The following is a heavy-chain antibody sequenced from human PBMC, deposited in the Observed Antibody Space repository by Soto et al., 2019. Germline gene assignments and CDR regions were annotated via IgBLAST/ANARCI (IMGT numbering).Heavy chain of an antibody. CDR3: ARGTTMVRGGIITSHFLNGMDV. J-gene: IGHJ6*02. V-gene: IGHV4-34*01. CDR2: INHSGST. CDR1: GGSFSGYY. D-gene: IGHD3-10*01. Sequence: QVQLQQWGAGLLKPSETLSLTCAVYGGSFSGYYWSWIRQSPGKGLEWIGEINHSGSTKYNPSLKSRITISVDTSKNQFSLKLSSVTAADTAVYFCARGTTMVRGGIITSHFLNGMDVWGQGTTVTVSS.